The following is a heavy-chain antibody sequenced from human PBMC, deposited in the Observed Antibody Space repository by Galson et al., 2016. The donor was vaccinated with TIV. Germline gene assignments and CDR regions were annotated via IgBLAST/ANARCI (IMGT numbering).Heavy chain of an antibody. V-gene: IGHV3-30*18. Sequence: SLRLSCAASGFTFSDYGVHWVRQAPGKGLEWVAVISYDGSDQYYAGSEKGRFTISRDNSKNTLYLQMNSLRRDDTAMYYCAKDPRLYGDYFLHYLDYWGQGTLVTVSS. CDR2: ISYDGSDQ. D-gene: IGHD4-17*01. CDR3: AKDPRLYGDYFLHYLDY. J-gene: IGHJ4*02. CDR1: GFTFSDYG.